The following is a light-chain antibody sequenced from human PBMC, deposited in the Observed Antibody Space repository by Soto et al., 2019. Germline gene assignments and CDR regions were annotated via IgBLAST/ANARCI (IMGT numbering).Light chain of an antibody. CDR1: QTISNW. J-gene: IGKJ2*02. CDR3: QHSNSHLCT. V-gene: IGKV1-5*01. Sequence: DIQMTQSPSSLSASVGDRVTITCRASQTISNWLAWYQQKPGRAPKLLIYAASTLESGVPSRFSGRGSGTEFTLTISSLQPDDSATYYCQHSNSHLCTFGQGTKLEIK. CDR2: AAS.